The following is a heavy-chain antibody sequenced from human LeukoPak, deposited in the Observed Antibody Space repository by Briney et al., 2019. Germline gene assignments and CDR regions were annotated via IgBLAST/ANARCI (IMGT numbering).Heavy chain of an antibody. D-gene: IGHD4-17*01. J-gene: IGHJ4*02. CDR2: IYHSGST. CDR1: GYSLSSGYY. CDR3: ATSGEEEDY. V-gene: IGHV4-38-2*02. Sequence: KASETLSLTCTVSGYSLSSGYYWGWTRHPPGKGLGWIGSIYHSGSTYYNPSLKSRVTISVDTSKNQFSLKLSSVTAADTAVYYCATSGEEEDYWGQGTLVTVSS.